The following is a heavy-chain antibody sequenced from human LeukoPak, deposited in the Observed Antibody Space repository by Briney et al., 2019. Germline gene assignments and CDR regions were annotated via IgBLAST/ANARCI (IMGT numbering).Heavy chain of an antibody. Sequence: ASVKVSCKASGCTFTGYYMHWVRQAPGQGLEWMGWINPNSGGTNYAQKFQGRVTMTRDTSISTAYMELSRLRSDDTAVYYCARDPGSPHGYYYYMDVWGKGTTVTVSS. V-gene: IGHV1-2*02. CDR2: INPNSGGT. CDR3: ARDPGSPHGYYYYMDV. J-gene: IGHJ6*03. D-gene: IGHD6-19*01. CDR1: GCTFTGYY.